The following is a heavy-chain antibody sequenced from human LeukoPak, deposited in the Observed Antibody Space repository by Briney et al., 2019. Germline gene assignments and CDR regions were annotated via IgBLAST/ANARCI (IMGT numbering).Heavy chain of an antibody. CDR2: INHNGEMI. CDR1: GFTFSNYV. J-gene: IGHJ4*02. Sequence: HPGGSLRLSWAASGFTFSNYVMSWVRQAPGKGLEWVSYINHNGEMIFYPDFVKGRFTISRDNAKNSLYLQMNSLRDEDTAVYYCARDNDWAFHYWGQGTLVTVSS. CDR3: ARDNDWAFHY. D-gene: IGHD3-9*01. V-gene: IGHV3-48*02.